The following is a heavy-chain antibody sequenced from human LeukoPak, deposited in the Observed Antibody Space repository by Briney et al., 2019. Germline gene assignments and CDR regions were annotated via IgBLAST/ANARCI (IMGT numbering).Heavy chain of an antibody. Sequence: ASVKVSCKASGGTFSSYAISWVRQAPGQGLEWMGRIIPIPGIANYAQKFQGRVTITADKSTSTAYMELSSLRSEDTAVYYCARDRIAAAGNYYYGMDVWGQGTTVTVSS. CDR1: GGTFSSYA. CDR3: ARDRIAAAGNYYYGMDV. V-gene: IGHV1-69*04. CDR2: IIPIPGIA. J-gene: IGHJ6*02. D-gene: IGHD6-13*01.